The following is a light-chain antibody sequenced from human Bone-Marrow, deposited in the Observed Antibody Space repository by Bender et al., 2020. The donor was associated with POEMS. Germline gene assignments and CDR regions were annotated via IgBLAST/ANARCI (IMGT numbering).Light chain of an antibody. CDR2: EVS. V-gene: IGLV2-14*02. CDR3: SSYTSSSTLVV. CDR1: SSDVGSYNL. J-gene: IGLJ2*01. Sequence: QSALTQPASVSGSPGQSITISCTGTSSDVGSYNLVSWYQQHPGKAPKLMIYEVSYRPSGISDRFSGSRSGNTASLTISGLQAEDEAEYYCSSYTSSSTLVVFGGGTKLTVL.